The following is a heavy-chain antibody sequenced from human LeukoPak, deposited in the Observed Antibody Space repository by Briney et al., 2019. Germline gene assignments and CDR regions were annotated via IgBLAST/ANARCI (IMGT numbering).Heavy chain of an antibody. Sequence: GGSLRLSCGASGFTFSSRTMNWVRQAPGKGLEWVSTITNDGVATYYADSVRGRFTVSRDNSRNTLYLQMSSLRVEDTAVYYCAPRGIGGVDWFDPWGQGTLVTVSS. CDR1: GFTFSSRT. CDR3: APRGIGGVDWFDP. J-gene: IGHJ5*02. D-gene: IGHD2-8*02. CDR2: ITNDGVAT. V-gene: IGHV3-23*01.